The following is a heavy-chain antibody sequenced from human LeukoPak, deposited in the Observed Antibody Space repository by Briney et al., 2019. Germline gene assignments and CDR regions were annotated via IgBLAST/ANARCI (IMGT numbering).Heavy chain of an antibody. CDR2: IYYTGSA. J-gene: IGHJ4*02. Sequence: SETLSLTCTVSGGSISSSSYYWDWIRQPPGKGLEWIGSIYYTGSAYYNPSLKSRVTISVDTSKNQFSLKLNSVTAADTAVYYCACGMGATPHWGQGTLVTVSS. D-gene: IGHD1-26*01. CDR3: ACGMGATPH. V-gene: IGHV4-39*01. CDR1: GGSISSSSYY.